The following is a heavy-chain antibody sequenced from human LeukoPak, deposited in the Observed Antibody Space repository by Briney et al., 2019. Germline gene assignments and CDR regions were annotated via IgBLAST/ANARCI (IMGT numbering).Heavy chain of an antibody. CDR2: IYYSGST. J-gene: IGHJ4*02. CDR3: AASAGAAAGTFDY. V-gene: IGHV4-59*06. Sequence: SETLSLTCTVSGGSISSYYWSWIRQPPGKGLEWIGYIYYSGSTYYNPSLKSRVTISVDTSKNQFSLKLSSVTAADTAVYYCAASAGAAAGTFDYWGQGTLVTVSS. CDR1: GGSISSYY. D-gene: IGHD6-13*01.